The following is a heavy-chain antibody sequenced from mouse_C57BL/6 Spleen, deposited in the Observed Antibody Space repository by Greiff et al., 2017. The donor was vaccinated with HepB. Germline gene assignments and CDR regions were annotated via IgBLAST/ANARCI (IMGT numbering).Heavy chain of an antibody. CDR3: ARDYYGSRYYFDY. J-gene: IGHJ2*01. D-gene: IGHD1-1*01. CDR1: GYTFTSYW. CDR2: INPSSGYT. V-gene: IGHV1-7*01. Sequence: VQLQQSGAELAKPGASVKLSCKASGYTFTSYWMHWVKQRPGQGLEWIGYINPSSGYTKYNQKFQDKATLTADKSSSTAYMQLSSLTYEDSAFYYCARDYYGSRYYFDYWGQGTTLTVSS.